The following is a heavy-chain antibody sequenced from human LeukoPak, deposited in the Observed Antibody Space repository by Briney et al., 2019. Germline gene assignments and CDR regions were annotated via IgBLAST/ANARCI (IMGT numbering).Heavy chain of an antibody. CDR1: GFTFSDFW. CDR2: INQGGSES. V-gene: IGHV3-7*01. J-gene: IGHJ4*02. CDR3: TKGRSNHY. D-gene: IGHD4-11*01. Sequence: PGGSLRLSCAASGFTFSDFWMGWVRQAPGKGPEWVANINQGGSESYYVDSVKGRFTISRDNAKKSLFLQMNSLRAEDTAVYYCTKGRSNHYWGQGTLVTVST.